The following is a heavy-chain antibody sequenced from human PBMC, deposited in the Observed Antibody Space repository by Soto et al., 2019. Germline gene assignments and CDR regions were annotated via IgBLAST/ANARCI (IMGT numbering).Heavy chain of an antibody. V-gene: IGHV1-69*01. CDR2: IIPMYGPA. CDR3: ARVTSMVRGVIDNWFDP. D-gene: IGHD3-10*01. J-gene: IGHJ5*02. Sequence: QVPLVQSGAEVKKPGSSVTVSRKASGGTFSSYAIHWVRQAPGQGLEWMGGIIPMYGPAKYAQRFQGRVTITADESTTTVYMELTSLTSQDTAVYYCARVTSMVRGVIDNWFDPWGHGTLVTVSS. CDR1: GGTFSSYA.